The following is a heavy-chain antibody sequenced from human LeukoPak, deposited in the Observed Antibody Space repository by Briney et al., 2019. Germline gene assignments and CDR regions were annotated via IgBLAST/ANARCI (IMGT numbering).Heavy chain of an antibody. CDR1: GFTFSSYA. Sequence: QPGGSLRLSCAASGFTFSSYAMSRVRQAPGKGLEWVSYISSSGSTIYYADSVKGRFTISRDNAKNSLYLQMNSLRAEDTAVYYCAELGITMIGGVWGKGTTVTISS. CDR2: ISSSGSTI. J-gene: IGHJ6*04. CDR3: AELGITMIGGV. V-gene: IGHV3-48*03. D-gene: IGHD3-10*02.